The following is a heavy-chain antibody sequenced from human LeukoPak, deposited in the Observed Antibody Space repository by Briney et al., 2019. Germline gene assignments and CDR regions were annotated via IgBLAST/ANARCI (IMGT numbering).Heavy chain of an antibody. CDR1: GFTIRIYG. J-gene: IGHJ5*02. CDR2: ISHDGGAK. CDR3: AKDWGSSDWYNYFDP. D-gene: IGHD6-19*01. Sequence: GTSLRLSCAVSGFTIRIYGMHWVRRAPGKGLEWVAIISHDGGAKYYGDSVKGRFTISRDDSKNTLYLQMNSLSTEDTALYYCAKDWGSSDWYNYFDPWGQGTLVTVSS. V-gene: IGHV3-30*18.